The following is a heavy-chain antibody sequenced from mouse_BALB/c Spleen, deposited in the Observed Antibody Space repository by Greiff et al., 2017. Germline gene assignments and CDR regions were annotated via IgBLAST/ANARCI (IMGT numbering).Heavy chain of an antibody. CDR3: ARDDGSDYYAMDY. CDR2: ISDGGSYT. CDR1: GFTFSDYY. J-gene: IGHJ4*01. D-gene: IGHD1-1*01. Sequence: DVKLVESGGGLVKPGGSLKLSCAASGFTFSDYYMYWVRQTPEKRLEWVATISDGGSYTYYPDSVKGRFTISRDNAKNNLYLQMSSLKSEDTAMYYCARDDGSDYYAMDYWGQGTSVTVSS. V-gene: IGHV5-4*02.